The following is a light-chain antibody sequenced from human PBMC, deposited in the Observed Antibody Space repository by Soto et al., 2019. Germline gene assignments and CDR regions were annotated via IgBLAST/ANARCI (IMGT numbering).Light chain of an antibody. CDR2: DVS. CDR1: SSDVGGYNY. CDR3: CSYAGSYKV. J-gene: IGLJ1*01. V-gene: IGLV2-11*01. Sequence: QSALTQPRSVSGSPGQSVTISCTGTSSDVGGYNYVSWYQQHPGKAPKLMIYDVSKRPSGVPDRFSGSKSGNTASRTISGLQAEDEADYYCCSYAGSYKVFGTGTKLTVL.